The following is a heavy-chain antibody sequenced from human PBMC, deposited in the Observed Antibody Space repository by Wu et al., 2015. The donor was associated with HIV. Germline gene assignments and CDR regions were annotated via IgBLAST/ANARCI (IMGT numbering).Heavy chain of an antibody. CDR3: ARGYCSGGTCHGFQL. D-gene: IGHD2-15*01. CDR2: IDHSESA. Sequence: QVQLQQWGAGLLKPSETLSLTRGVNGGSFSGYYRIWIRQPPGKGLEWIGDIDHSESATYNPSLKSRVTISGDTSKKQFFLNLKSVTAADTAVYFCARGYCSGGTCHGFQLWGQGTLVIVS. V-gene: IGHV4-34*02. J-gene: IGHJ5*02. CDR1: GGSFSGYY.